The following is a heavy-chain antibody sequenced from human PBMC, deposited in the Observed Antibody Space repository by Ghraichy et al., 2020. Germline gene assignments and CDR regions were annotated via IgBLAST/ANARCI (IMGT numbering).Heavy chain of an antibody. CDR1: GGSISSYY. CDR2: IYYSGST. V-gene: IGHV4-59*01. D-gene: IGHD6-19*01. Sequence: SETLSLTRTVSGGSISSYYWSWIRQPPGKGLEWIGYIYYSGSTNYNPSLKSRVTISVDTSKNQFSLKLSSVTAADTAVYYCARGGMEGSGWLFSFDYWGQGTLVTVSS. J-gene: IGHJ4*02. CDR3: ARGGMEGSGWLFSFDY.